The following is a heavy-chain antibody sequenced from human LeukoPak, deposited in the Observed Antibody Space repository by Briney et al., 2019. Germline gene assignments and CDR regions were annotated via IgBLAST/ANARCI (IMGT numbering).Heavy chain of an antibody. V-gene: IGHV4-31*01. J-gene: IGHJ6*02. CDR2: SYYSGST. Sequence: SQTLSLTCTVSGGSISSGGYYWSWIRQHPGKGLECIGYSYYSGSTYYNPSLKSLVTISVDTSKNQFSLRLSSVTAADTAVYYCASSRFRGGSYRSLGADVWGQGTTVTVSS. D-gene: IGHD3-16*02. CDR3: ASSRFRGGSYRSLGADV. CDR1: GGSISSGGYY.